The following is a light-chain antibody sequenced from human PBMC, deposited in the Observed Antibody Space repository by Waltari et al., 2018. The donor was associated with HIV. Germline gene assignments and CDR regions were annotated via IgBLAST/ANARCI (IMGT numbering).Light chain of an antibody. CDR2: DVN. V-gene: IGLV2-8*01. Sequence: QSALTQPPYASGSLGQSVTISCTGTSSDVGGYNYVSWYQQYPGEAPKLMIYDVNKRPSVVPDRFAGSKSGNTASLTVSGRQGEDEAQYYCSAYAGSNNLVLFGGGTKLTVL. CDR1: SSDVGGYNY. CDR3: SAYAGSNNLVL. J-gene: IGLJ2*01.